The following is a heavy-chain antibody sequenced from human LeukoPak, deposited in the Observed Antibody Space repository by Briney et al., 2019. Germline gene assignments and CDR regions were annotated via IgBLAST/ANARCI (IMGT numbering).Heavy chain of an antibody. Sequence: PGGSLRLSCAASGFTFSSYAMHWVRQAPGKGLEWVAVISYDGSNKYYADSVKGRFTISRDNSKNTLYLQMNSLRAEDTAVYYCARDEFVGGDFTSHFDYWGQGTLVTVSS. V-gene: IGHV3-30*01. J-gene: IGHJ4*02. CDR2: ISYDGSNK. CDR3: ARDEFVGGDFTSHFDY. CDR1: GFTFSSYA. D-gene: IGHD3-16*01.